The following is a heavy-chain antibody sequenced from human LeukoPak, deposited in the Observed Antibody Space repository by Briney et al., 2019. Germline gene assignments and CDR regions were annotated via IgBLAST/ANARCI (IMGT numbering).Heavy chain of an antibody. J-gene: IGHJ3*02. Sequence: GGSLRLSCAASGFTFSSYAMSWVRQAPGKGLEWVSAISGSGGSTYYADSVKGRFTISRDNSKNTLYLQMNSLRAEDTAVYYCAKDLGSSGWYGNAFDIWGQGTMVTVSS. V-gene: IGHV3-23*01. D-gene: IGHD6-19*01. CDR2: ISGSGGST. CDR1: GFTFSSYA. CDR3: AKDLGSSGWYGNAFDI.